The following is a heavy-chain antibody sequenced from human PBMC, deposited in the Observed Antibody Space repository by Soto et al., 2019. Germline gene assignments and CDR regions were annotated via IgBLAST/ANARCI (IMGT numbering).Heavy chain of an antibody. D-gene: IGHD6-13*01. J-gene: IGHJ4*02. V-gene: IGHV3-30*18. CDR2: ISYDGSNK. CDR1: GFTFSSYG. CDR3: AKVHSSSWTGGLDY. Sequence: QVQLVESGGGVVQPGRSLRLSCAASGFTFSSYGMHWVRQAPGKGLEWVAVISYDGSNKYYADSVKGRFTISRDNSTNTLYLQMNSLRAEDTAVYYCAKVHSSSWTGGLDYWGQGTLVTVSS.